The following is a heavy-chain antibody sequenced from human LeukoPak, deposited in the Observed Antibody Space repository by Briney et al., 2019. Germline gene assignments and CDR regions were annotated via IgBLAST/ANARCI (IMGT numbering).Heavy chain of an antibody. J-gene: IGHJ4*02. D-gene: IGHD6-19*01. V-gene: IGHV7-4-1*02. Sequence: ASVKVSCKASGYTFATYSYAINWVRQAPGQGLEWMGWINTNTGNPTYVQGFTGRFVFSLDTSVSTAYLQISSLKAEDTAVYYCAREAPLVVAGTLFDYWGQGTLVTVSS. CDR1: GYTFATYSYA. CDR3: AREAPLVVAGTLFDY. CDR2: INTNTGNP.